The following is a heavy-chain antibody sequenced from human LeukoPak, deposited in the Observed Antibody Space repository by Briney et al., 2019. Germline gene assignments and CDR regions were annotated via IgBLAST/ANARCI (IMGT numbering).Heavy chain of an antibody. D-gene: IGHD3-22*01. CDR2: SSASGGTT. J-gene: IGHJ4*02. Sequence: GGSLRLSCAASGFTFSSYAMHWVRQAPGKGLEWVSGSSASGGTTDYADPVKGRFTISRDNPKNTLYLQMNSPRAEDTAVYYCAKHSEYYYDSSGTRFDYWGQGTLVTVSS. CDR1: GFTFSSYA. CDR3: AKHSEYYYDSSGTRFDY. V-gene: IGHV3-23*01.